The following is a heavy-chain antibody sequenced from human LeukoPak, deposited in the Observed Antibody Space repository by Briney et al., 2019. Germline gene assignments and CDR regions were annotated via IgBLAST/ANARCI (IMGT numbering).Heavy chain of an antibody. J-gene: IGHJ4*02. CDR3: ARHATLYTMVRTDYFDY. Sequence: PSETLSLTCTVSGGSISSSSYYWGWIRQPPGKGLEWIGSIYYSGSTYYNPSLKSRVTISVDTSKNQFSLKLSSVTAADTAVYYCARHATLYTMVRTDYFDYWGQGTLVTVSS. CDR2: IYYSGST. V-gene: IGHV4-39*01. CDR1: GGSISSSSYY. D-gene: IGHD3-10*01.